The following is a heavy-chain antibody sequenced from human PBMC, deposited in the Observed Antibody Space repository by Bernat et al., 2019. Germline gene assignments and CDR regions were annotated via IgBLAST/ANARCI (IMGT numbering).Heavy chain of an antibody. CDR2: INPNSGGT. CDR1: GYTFTGYY. J-gene: IGHJ6*02. D-gene: IGHD6-19*01. CDR3: AREEGIAVAGIFTYYYGMDV. V-gene: IGHV1-2*04. Sequence: QVQLVQSGAEVKKPGASVKVSCKASGYTFTGYYMHWVRQAPGQGLEWMGWINPNSGGTNYAQKFQGWVTMTRDTSISTAYMELSRLRSDDTAVYYCAREEGIAVAGIFTYYYGMDVWGQGTTVTVSS.